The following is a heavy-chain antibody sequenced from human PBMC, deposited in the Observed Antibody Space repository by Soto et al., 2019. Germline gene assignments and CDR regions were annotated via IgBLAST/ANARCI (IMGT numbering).Heavy chain of an antibody. J-gene: IGHJ6*03. CDR3: AREDYDYTLRDYYYMDV. CDR2: ISAYNGNT. D-gene: IGHD3-16*01. CDR1: GYTFTSYG. V-gene: IGHV1-18*01. Sequence: ASVKVSCKASGYTFTSYGISWVRQAPGQGLEWLGWISAYNGNTNYAQKLQGRVTMTTDTSTSTAYMELRSLRSDDTAVYYCAREDYDYTLRDYYYMDVWGKGTTVTVSS.